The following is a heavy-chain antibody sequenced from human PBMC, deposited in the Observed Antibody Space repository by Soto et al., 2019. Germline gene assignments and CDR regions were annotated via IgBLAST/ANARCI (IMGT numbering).Heavy chain of an antibody. D-gene: IGHD2-2*01. Sequence: GGSLRLSCAASGFTFSSYAMSWVRQAPGKGLEWVSAISGSGGSTYYADSVKGRFTISRDNSKNTLYLQMNSLRAEDTAVYYCAKAWYCSSTSCYGQRDYWGQGTLVTVSS. J-gene: IGHJ4*02. V-gene: IGHV3-23*01. CDR1: GFTFSSYA. CDR2: ISGSGGST. CDR3: AKAWYCSSTSCYGQRDY.